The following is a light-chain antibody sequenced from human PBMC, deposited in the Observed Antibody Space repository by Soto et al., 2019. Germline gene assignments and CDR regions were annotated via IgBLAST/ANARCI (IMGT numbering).Light chain of an antibody. CDR2: FTT. V-gene: IGLV7-46*01. Sequence: QAVVTQETSLTVSPGGTVTLTCGSSTGAVTSGHFPYWFQQKPGQAPRTLIYFTTNRHSWTPVRFSGSLLGGKAALTLSGAQPEDEAEYYCLLSYSGARQVFGGGTKVTVL. CDR1: TGAVTSGHF. CDR3: LLSYSGARQV. J-gene: IGLJ2*01.